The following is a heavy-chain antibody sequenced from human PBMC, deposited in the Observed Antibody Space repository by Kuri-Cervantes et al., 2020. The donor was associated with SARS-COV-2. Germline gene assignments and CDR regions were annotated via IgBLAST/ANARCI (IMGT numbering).Heavy chain of an antibody. D-gene: IGHD3/OR15-3a*01. CDR1: GYTFSDSY. V-gene: IGHV1-2*02. Sequence: ASVKVSCKASGYTFSDSYIHWVRQAPGQGLEWMGWIAPNSGGTKYAQKFQGRVTITADESTNTAYMEMSSLRSEDTAIYYCAGDAMIITLFGLENWVDAWGQGTLVTVSS. CDR3: AGDAMIITLFGLENWVDA. CDR2: IAPNSGGT. J-gene: IGHJ5*02.